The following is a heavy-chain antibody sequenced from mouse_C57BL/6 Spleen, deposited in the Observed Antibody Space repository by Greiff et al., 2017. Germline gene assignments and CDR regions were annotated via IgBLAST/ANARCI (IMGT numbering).Heavy chain of an antibody. CDR2: INPNNGGT. V-gene: IGHV1-26*01. CDR3: ARGVNYDYLFAY. J-gene: IGHJ3*01. Sequence: EVQLQQSGPELVKPGASVKISCKASGYTFTDYYMNWVKQSHGKSLEWIGDINPNNGGTSYNQKFKGKATLTVDKSSSTAYMELRSLTSEDSAVYYCARGVNYDYLFAYWGQGTLVTVSA. CDR1: GYTFTDYY. D-gene: IGHD2-4*01.